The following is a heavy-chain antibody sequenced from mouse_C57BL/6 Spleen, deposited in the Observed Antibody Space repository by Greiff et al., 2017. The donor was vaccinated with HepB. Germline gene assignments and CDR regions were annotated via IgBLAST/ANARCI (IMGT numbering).Heavy chain of an antibody. J-gene: IGHJ2*01. D-gene: IGHD1-1*01. CDR2: IDPSDSYT. CDR3: ARRSTTVFFDY. V-gene: IGHV1-50*01. CDR1: GYTFTSYW. Sequence: QVQLQQPGAELVKPGASVKLSCKASGYTFTSYWMQWVKQRPGQGLEWIGEIDPSDSYTNYNQKFKGKATLTVDTSSSTAYMQLSSLTSEDSAVYYCARRSTTVFFDYWGQGTTLTVSS.